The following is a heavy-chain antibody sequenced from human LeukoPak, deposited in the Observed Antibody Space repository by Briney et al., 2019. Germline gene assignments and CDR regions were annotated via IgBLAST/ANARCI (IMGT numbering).Heavy chain of an antibody. CDR3: ARRYFDY. CDR1: GFPFSSYW. Sequence: GGSLRLSCVASGFPFSSYWMTWVRQAPGKGLEWVANIKQDGSEKYYVDSVKGRFTISRDNAKNSLYLQMNSLRVEDTAVYYCARRYFDYWGQGTLVTVSS. CDR2: IKQDGSEK. J-gene: IGHJ4*02. V-gene: IGHV3-7*01.